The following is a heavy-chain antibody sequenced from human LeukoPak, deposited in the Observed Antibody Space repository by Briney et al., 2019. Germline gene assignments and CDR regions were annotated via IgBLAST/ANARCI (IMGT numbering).Heavy chain of an antibody. CDR1: GFTFSSYS. Sequence: GGSLRLSCAASGFTFSSYSMNWVRQAPGKGLEWVSSISSSSSYIYYADSVKGRFTISRDNAKNSLYLQMNSLRAEDTAVYYCASSTRGYSYGLVGMDVWGQGTTVTVSS. CDR2: ISSSSSYI. V-gene: IGHV3-21*04. J-gene: IGHJ6*02. D-gene: IGHD5-18*01. CDR3: ASSTRGYSYGLVGMDV.